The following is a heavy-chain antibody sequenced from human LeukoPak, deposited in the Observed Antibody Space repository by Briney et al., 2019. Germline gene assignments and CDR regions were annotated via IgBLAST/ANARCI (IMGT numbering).Heavy chain of an antibody. V-gene: IGHV3-30-3*01. J-gene: IGHJ4*02. D-gene: IGHD2-2*02. CDR1: GFTFSSYA. CDR2: ISYDGSNK. CDR3: ARDPYCSSTSCYMRGDY. Sequence: GRSLKLSCAASGFTFSSYAMHWVRQAPGKGLEWVAVISYDGSNKYYADSVKGRFTISRDNSKNTLYLQMNSLRAEDTAVYYCARDPYCSSTSCYMRGDYWGQGTLVTVSS.